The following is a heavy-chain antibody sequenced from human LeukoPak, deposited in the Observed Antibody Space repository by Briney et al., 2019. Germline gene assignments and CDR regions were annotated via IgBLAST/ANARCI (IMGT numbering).Heavy chain of an antibody. V-gene: IGHV3-53*01. Sequence: GGSLRLSCAAPGFTVSSHSMSWVRQTPGKGLEWVSVIYSAGFTYYADSVKGRFGISRDNSKNTLYLQMNSLRAEDTALYHCARADSHGWSNYWGQGTLVTVSS. J-gene: IGHJ4*02. CDR1: GFTVSSHS. D-gene: IGHD6-19*01. CDR3: ARADSHGWSNY. CDR2: IYSAGFT.